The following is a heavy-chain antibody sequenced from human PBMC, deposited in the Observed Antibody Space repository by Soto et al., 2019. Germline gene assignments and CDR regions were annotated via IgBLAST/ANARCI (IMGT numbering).Heavy chain of an antibody. CDR2: IYWDGDK. J-gene: IGHJ4*02. V-gene: IGHV2-5*02. Sequence: QITLKESGPTLVKPTQTLTLTCTFSGFSLSTNGVGVGWIRQPPGKALEWLALIYWDGDKRYSPSLRSRLTLTQDTSKNQVVLTMANMDPVDAATYYCARRRDGTYALDYWGQGTLVTVAS. D-gene: IGHD1-26*01. CDR3: ARRRDGTYALDY. CDR1: GFSLSTNGVG.